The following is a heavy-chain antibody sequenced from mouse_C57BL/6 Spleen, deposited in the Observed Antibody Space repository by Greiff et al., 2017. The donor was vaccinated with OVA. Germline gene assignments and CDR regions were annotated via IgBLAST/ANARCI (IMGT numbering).Heavy chain of an antibody. V-gene: IGHV14-4*01. J-gene: IGHJ2*01. D-gene: IGHD2-3*01. CDR3: TIFSYDGYVA. Sequence: EVQLQQSGAELVRPGASVKLSCTASGFNIKDDYMHWVKQRPEQGLEWIGWIDPENGDTEYASKFQGKATITADTSSNTAYLQLSSLTSEDTAVYYCTIFSYDGYVARGQGTTLTVSS. CDR1: GFNIKDDY. CDR2: IDPENGDT.